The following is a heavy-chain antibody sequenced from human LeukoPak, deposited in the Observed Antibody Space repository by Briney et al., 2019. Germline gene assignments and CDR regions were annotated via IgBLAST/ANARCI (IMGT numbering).Heavy chain of an antibody. CDR3: ANEIRPNDY. D-gene: IGHD4-17*01. CDR1: GFAFSNHA. V-gene: IGHV3-23*01. CDR2: ISISGGTT. J-gene: IGHJ4*02. Sequence: PGGSLGLSCTASGFAFSNHAMSWVRQAPGKGLEWVSSISISGGTTYYADSVKGRFTISRENSKSTLYLQMNSLRADDTAVYYCANEIRPNDYWGQGTLVTVSS.